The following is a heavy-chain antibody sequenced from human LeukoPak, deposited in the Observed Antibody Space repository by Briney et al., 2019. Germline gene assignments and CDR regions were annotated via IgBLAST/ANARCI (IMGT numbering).Heavy chain of an antibody. CDR3: ARVPYCSGGSCYPTYYYYYMDV. CDR1: GGSFSGYC. J-gene: IGHJ6*03. CDR2: INHSGST. Sequence: PSETLSLTCAVSGGSFSGYCWSWLRQPPGKGLEWIGEINHSGSTNYNPSLKSRVTISVDTSKNQFSLKLSSVTAADTAVYYCARVPYCSGGSCYPTYYYYYMDVWGKGTTVTVSS. V-gene: IGHV4-34*01. D-gene: IGHD2-15*01.